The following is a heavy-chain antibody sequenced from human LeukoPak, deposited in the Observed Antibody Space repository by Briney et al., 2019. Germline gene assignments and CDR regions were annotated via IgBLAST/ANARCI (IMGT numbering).Heavy chain of an antibody. CDR3: ASGSPPDY. CDR1: GFTVSSNL. J-gene: IGHJ4*02. Sequence: GGSLRLSCAASGFTVSSNLMSWVRQAPGRGLEWVSLIYSGGGTYHADSVKGRFTTSRDNSKNKLYLQMNSLRAEDTAVYYCASGSPPDYWGQGTLVTVSS. V-gene: IGHV3-53*01. D-gene: IGHD1-26*01. CDR2: IYSGGGT.